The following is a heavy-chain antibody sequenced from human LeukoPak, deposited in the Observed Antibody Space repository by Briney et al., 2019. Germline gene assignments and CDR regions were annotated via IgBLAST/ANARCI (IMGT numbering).Heavy chain of an antibody. CDR3: VSVYYYYYGMDV. Sequence: PGGSLRLSCAASGFTVSSYYMNWVRQAPGKGLEWVAVISYDGNNKYYADSVKGRFTISRDNSKNTLYLQMNSLRAEDTAVYYCVSVYYYYYGMDVWGQGTTVTVSS. V-gene: IGHV3-30-3*01. CDR2: ISYDGNNK. J-gene: IGHJ6*02. CDR1: GFTVSSYY.